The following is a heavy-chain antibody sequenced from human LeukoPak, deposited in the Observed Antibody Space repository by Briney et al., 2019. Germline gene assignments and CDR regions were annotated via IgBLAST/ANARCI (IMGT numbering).Heavy chain of an antibody. D-gene: IGHD3-16*01. Sequence: PGGSLRLSCAASGFTFGEYWMHWVRQAPGKGLVWLPRIITDGSRTTYADSVKGRFTVSRDNAKNTQYLQMNSLRAEDTAVYYCARARGGAFDIWGQGTMVIVSS. CDR1: GFTFGEYW. CDR2: IITDGSRT. V-gene: IGHV3-74*03. CDR3: ARARGGAFDI. J-gene: IGHJ3*02.